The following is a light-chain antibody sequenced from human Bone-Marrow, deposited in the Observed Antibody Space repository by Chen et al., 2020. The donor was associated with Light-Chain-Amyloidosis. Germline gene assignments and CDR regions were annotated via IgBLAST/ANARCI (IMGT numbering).Light chain of an antibody. CDR2: EDD. V-gene: IGLV6-57*01. CDR3: QSYQGSSQGV. J-gene: IGLJ3*02. CDR1: SGSIATNY. Sequence: NFLLTQPHSVSESPGKTVIISCTRSSGSIATNYVQWYQQRPGSSPTTVIYEDDQRPSGVPDRFSGSIDMSSNSASLTVSGLKTEDESDYFCQSYQGSSQGVFGGGTKLTVL.